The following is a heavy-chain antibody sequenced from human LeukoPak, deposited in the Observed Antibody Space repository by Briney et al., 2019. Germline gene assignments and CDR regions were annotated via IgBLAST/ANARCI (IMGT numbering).Heavy chain of an antibody. D-gene: IGHD2-15*01. CDR1: GFTFSSYW. CDR2: IKQDGSEK. CDR3: VKKGYCSGGSCYTILLSPPIDAFDI. Sequence: PGGSLRLSCAASGFTFSSYWMTWVRQAPGKGLEWVASIKQDGSEKYYVDSVRGRFTISRDNSKNTLYLQMNSLRAEDTAVYYCVKKGYCSGGSCYTILLSPPIDAFDIWGQGTMVTVSS. V-gene: IGHV3-7*03. J-gene: IGHJ3*02.